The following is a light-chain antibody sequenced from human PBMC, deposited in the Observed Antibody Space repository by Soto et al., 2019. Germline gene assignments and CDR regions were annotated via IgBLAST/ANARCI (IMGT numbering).Light chain of an antibody. Sequence: QSVLTPPPSASGTPGQRVTISCSGSTSNIGSNAVYWYQQVPGTAPKLLIQSSSQRPSGVPDRFSGSKSGTSASLAISGPRSEDEADYYCSSYTNPGTLYVFGTGTKVTVL. J-gene: IGLJ1*01. CDR2: SSS. CDR1: TSNIGSNA. CDR3: SSYTNPGTLYV. V-gene: IGLV1-47*02.